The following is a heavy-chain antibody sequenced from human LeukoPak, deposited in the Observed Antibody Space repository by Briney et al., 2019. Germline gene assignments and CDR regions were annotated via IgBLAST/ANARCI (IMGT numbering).Heavy chain of an antibody. D-gene: IGHD3-3*01. Sequence: GGSLRVSCAASGFTFSSYGMHWVRQAPGKGLDWVAVIWYDGSKTLYADSVKGRFTISRDDSKNTLYLQMNSLRAEDTGVYYCAREASGYYRDFWGQGTLVTVSS. CDR3: AREASGYYRDF. CDR2: IWYDGSKT. J-gene: IGHJ4*02. CDR1: GFTFSSYG. V-gene: IGHV3-33*01.